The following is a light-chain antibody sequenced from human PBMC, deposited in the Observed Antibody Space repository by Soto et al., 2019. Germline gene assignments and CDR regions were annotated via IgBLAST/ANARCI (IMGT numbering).Light chain of an antibody. Sequence: EIVLTQSPGTLSLSPGERATLSCRASQSVSSSYLAWYQQKPGQAPRLLIYGASSRATGIPDRFSGSGSGTDFTLTISRLEPEDFAVYYCQQYVSSPRKPFGQGTRSDIK. V-gene: IGKV3-20*01. CDR3: QQYVSSPRKP. CDR2: GAS. CDR1: QSVSSSY. J-gene: IGKJ1*01.